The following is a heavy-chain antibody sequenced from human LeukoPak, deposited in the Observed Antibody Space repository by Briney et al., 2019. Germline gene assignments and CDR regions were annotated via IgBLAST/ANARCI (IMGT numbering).Heavy chain of an antibody. CDR2: ISYSGST. CDR1: GGSISSHY. D-gene: IGHD4-17*01. Sequence: SETLSLTCTASGGSISSHYWTWIRQSPGKGLEWIGYISYSGSTNYNPSLKSRVTLSVDTSKNQFSLKLRSVTAADTAVYYCARDPTTVTKGFDIWGQRTMVTVSS. V-gene: IGHV4-59*11. CDR3: ARDPTTVTKGFDI. J-gene: IGHJ3*02.